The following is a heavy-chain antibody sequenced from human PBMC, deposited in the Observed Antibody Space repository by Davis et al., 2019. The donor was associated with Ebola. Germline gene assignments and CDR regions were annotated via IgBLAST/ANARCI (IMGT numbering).Heavy chain of an antibody. CDR1: GFTFSSYA. CDR2: ISYDGSNK. J-gene: IGHJ3*02. CDR3: ARGRAAVAGTILGAFDI. Sequence: GESLKISCAASGFTFSSYAMHWVRQAPGKGLEWVAVISYDGSNKYYADSVKGRFTISRDNSKNTLYLQMSSLRAEDTAVYYCARGRAAVAGTILGAFDIWGQGTMVTVSS. D-gene: IGHD6-19*01. V-gene: IGHV3-30*04.